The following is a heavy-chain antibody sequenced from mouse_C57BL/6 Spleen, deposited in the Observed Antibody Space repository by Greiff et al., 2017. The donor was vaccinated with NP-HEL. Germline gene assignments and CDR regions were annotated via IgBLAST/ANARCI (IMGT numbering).Heavy chain of an antibody. V-gene: IGHV1-7*01. J-gene: IGHJ4*01. CDR2: INPSSGYT. Sequence: QVHVKQSGAELAKPGASVKLSCKASGYTFTSYWMHWVKQRPGQGLEWIGYINPSSGYTKYNQKFKDKATLTADKSSSTAYMQLSSLTYEDSAVYYCARDSNYVGGYYYAMDYWGQGTSVTVSS. CDR3: ARDSNYVGGYYYAMDY. CDR1: GYTFTSYW. D-gene: IGHD2-5*01.